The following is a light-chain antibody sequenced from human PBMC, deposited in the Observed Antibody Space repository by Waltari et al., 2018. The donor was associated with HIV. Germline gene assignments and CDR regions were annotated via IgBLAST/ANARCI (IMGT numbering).Light chain of an antibody. V-gene: IGLV1-47*01. Sequence: QSVMTPPPSAPGNLGQRAPVPCSGTSSNTGRQYALWYQQLPGPAPNPLIYWSSQRPSGVPDRCSGSKSGTSASLAISGLRSEDEADYYCAAWDDSLSVLYVFGTGTKVTVL. CDR3: AAWDDSLSVLYV. J-gene: IGLJ1*01. CDR1: SSNTGRQY. CDR2: WSS.